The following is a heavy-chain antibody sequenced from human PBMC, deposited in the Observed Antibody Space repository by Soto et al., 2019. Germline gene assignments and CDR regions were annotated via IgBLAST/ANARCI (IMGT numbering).Heavy chain of an antibody. CDR2: INPNSGDT. V-gene: IGHV1-2*02. CDR1: GYTFTGYY. D-gene: IGHD1-7*01. CDR3: ARKLELRGSYYYYYDMDV. Sequence: GASVKVSCKASGYTFTGYYMNWVRQAPGQGLEWMGWINPNSGDTNYAQKIQGRVTMTRDTSISTAYMELSRLRSDDTAVYYCARKLELRGSYYYYYDMDVWGQGTTVTVSS. J-gene: IGHJ6*02.